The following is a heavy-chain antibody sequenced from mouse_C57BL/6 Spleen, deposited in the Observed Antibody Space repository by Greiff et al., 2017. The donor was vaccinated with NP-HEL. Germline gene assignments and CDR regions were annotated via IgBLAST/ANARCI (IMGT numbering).Heavy chain of an antibody. Sequence: EVQLVESGGGLVKPGGSLKLSCAASGFTFSDYGMHWVRQAPEKGLEWVAYISSGSSTIYYADTVKGRFTISRDNAKNTLFLQMTSLRSEDTAMYYCARPHSGYGSSYVAYWGQGTLVTVSA. J-gene: IGHJ3*01. CDR2: ISSGSSTI. V-gene: IGHV5-17*01. CDR1: GFTFSDYG. CDR3: ARPHSGYGSSYVAY. D-gene: IGHD1-1*01.